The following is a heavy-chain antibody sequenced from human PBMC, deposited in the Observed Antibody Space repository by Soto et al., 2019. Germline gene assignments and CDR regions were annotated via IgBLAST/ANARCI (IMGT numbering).Heavy chain of an antibody. Sequence: PSETLSLTCTVSGGSVTSDEDYWTWIRQSPGKGLEWIGYISNSGSTGYNPSLKTRLSVSVDRSKNQFTLRLTSVTAADTAVYFCATESGSTYGYFDHWGQGTQVTVSP. CDR2: ISNSGST. J-gene: IGHJ4*02. D-gene: IGHD5-18*01. CDR3: ATESGSTYGYFDH. CDR1: GGSVTSDEDY. V-gene: IGHV4-30-4*01.